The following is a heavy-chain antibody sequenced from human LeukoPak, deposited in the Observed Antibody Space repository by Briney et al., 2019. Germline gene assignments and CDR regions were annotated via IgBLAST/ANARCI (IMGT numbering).Heavy chain of an antibody. CDR3: AREDPQTTVPEGMDV. Sequence: SGTLSLTCSVSGVSISTYYWSWLRQPPGKGLEWLGYIYYTGTTNYNPSLRSRVTMSVDTSRNQFSLRLSSVTAADTAVYYCAREDPQTTVPEGMDVWGHGTTVIVSS. D-gene: IGHD4-17*01. CDR1: GVSISTYY. V-gene: IGHV4-59*01. CDR2: IYYTGTT. J-gene: IGHJ6*02.